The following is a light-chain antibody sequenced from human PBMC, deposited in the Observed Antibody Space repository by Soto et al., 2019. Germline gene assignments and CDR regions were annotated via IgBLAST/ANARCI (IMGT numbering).Light chain of an antibody. Sequence: DIPMTHSASSLSASVGDRVTITCRASQSISNYLNWYQQKPGKAPKLLIYAASSLQSGVPSRFSGSGSGTDFTLTISSLQPEDFATYYCQQCYSTPWTFGQGTKVEIK. CDR3: QQCYSTPWT. V-gene: IGKV1-39*01. CDR1: QSISNY. CDR2: AAS. J-gene: IGKJ1*01.